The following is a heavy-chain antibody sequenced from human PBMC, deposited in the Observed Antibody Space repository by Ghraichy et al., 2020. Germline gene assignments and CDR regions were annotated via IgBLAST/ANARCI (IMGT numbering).Heavy chain of an antibody. J-gene: IGHJ4*02. D-gene: IGHD4-17*01. CDR3: AKGITVTTSPTTSFDY. CDR2: IRYDGSSD. Sequence: SCAASGFTFSSYGMHWVRQTPGKGLEWVAFIRYDGSSDFYADSVKGRFTIARDNSKNTLYLQMKSLRPEDTAMYYCAKGITVTTSPTTSFDYWGQGSLVTVSS. CDR1: GFTFSSYG. V-gene: IGHV3-30*02.